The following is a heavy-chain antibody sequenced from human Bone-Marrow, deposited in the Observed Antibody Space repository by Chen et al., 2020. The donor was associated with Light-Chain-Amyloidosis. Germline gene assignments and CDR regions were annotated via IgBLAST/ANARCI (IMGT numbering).Heavy chain of an antibody. V-gene: IGHV4-34*01. D-gene: IGHD1-1*01. J-gene: IGHJ6*03. CDR1: GGSFSGYY. CDR3: ARGGSTTGTYYYYMDV. CDR2: INHSGST. Sequence: QVQLQQWGAGLLKPSETLSLTCAVYGGSFSGYYWSWIRQPPGKGLEWIGEINHSGSTNYNPSLKSRVTISVDTSKNQFSLKLSSVTAADTAVYYCARGGSTTGTYYYYMDVRGKGTTVTVSS.